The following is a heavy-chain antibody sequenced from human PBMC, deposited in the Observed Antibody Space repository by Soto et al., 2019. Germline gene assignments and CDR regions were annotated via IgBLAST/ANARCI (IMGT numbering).Heavy chain of an antibody. J-gene: IGHJ4*02. V-gene: IGHV4-59*02. CDR1: GDSVTSNY. CDR2: VYNIGST. Sequence: QVQLLESGPGLVKPSEALSLTCSVSGDSVTSNYWSWIRQTPGKGLEWIGYVYNIGSTNYNPSLRSRVTIAADTSKNQSSLRLRSLPAADTAVYYCASDGDYGGQQYWGQGTLVTVSS. D-gene: IGHD3-16*01. CDR3: ASDGDYGGQQY.